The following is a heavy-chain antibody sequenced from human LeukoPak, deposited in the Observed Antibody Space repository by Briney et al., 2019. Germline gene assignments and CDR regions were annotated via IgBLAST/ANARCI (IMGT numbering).Heavy chain of an antibody. D-gene: IGHD1-1*01. J-gene: IGHJ4*02. CDR1: GFTFSNNA. CDR2: ISYDGRST. V-gene: IGHV3-30-3*02. Sequence: GGSLRLSCAASGFTFSNNAMHWVRRAPGKGLEWVAFISYDGRSTFYTDSVKGRFTISRDNSKNTLYLQMNSLRAEDTAVYYCAKLGPNWNDGPDYWGQGTLVTVSS. CDR3: AKLGPNWNDGPDY.